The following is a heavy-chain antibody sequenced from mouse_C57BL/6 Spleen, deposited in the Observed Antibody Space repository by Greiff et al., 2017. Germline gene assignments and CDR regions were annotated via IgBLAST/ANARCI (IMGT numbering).Heavy chain of an antibody. J-gene: IGHJ4*01. Sequence: QVQLKQSGAELVKPGASVKISCKASGYAFSSYWMNWVKQRPGKGLEWIGQIYPGDGDTNYNGKFKGKATLTADKSSSTAYMQLSSLTSEDSAVYFCASQGLLPPFYAMDYWGQGTSVTVSS. CDR1: GYAFSSYW. CDR3: ASQGLLPPFYAMDY. CDR2: IYPGDGDT. D-gene: IGHD2-3*01. V-gene: IGHV1-80*01.